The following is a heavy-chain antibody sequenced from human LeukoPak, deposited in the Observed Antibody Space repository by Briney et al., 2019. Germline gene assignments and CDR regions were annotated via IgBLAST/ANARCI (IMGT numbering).Heavy chain of an antibody. D-gene: IGHD3-10*02. J-gene: IGHJ3*02. V-gene: IGHV3-53*01. CDR2: SYSGGRT. CDR1: GFTVSSNY. Sequence: GGSLRLSCAASGFTVSSNYMSCGRQAPGKGVEWGSVSYSGGRTYYADSVKGRFTISRDNSKNTLSLQINNLRAEDTAVYYCAKDSLFGASKAFDIWGQGTMVTVSS. CDR3: AKDSLFGASKAFDI.